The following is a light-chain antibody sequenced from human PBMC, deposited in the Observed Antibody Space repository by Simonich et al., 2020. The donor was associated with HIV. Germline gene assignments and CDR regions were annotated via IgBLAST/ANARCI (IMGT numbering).Light chain of an antibody. J-gene: IGLJ3*02. CDR2: DVS. Sequence: QSALTQPRPVSGSPGPSVTISCPGTSSDVGGYNYVSWYQQHPGKAPKLIIYDVSQRPSGVPDRFSGSKSGNTASLTISGLQAEDEADYYCCSYAGSYTWVFGGGTKLTVL. V-gene: IGLV2-11*01. CDR3: CSYAGSYTWV. CDR1: SSDVGGYNY.